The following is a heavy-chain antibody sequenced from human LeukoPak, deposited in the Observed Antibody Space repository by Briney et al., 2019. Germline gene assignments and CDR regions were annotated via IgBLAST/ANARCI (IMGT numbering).Heavy chain of an antibody. D-gene: IGHD3-3*01. Sequence: GGSLRLSCAASGFTFSDYYMSRIRQAPGKGLEWVSYISSSGSTIYYADSVKGRFTISRDNSKNALYLQMNSLRAEDTAVYYCAKDPRFLGDDTPDAFDIWGQGTMVTVSS. CDR3: AKDPRFLGDDTPDAFDI. CDR2: ISSSGSTI. V-gene: IGHV3-11*04. CDR1: GFTFSDYY. J-gene: IGHJ3*02.